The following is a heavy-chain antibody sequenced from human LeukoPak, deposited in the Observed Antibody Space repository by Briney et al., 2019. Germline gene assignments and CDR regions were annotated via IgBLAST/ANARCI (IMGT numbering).Heavy chain of an antibody. J-gene: IGHJ4*02. Sequence: ASVKVSCKASGYTFTGHYMHWVRQAPGQGLEWMGWINPNSGGTNYAQKFQGRVTMTRDTSISTAYMELSRLRSDDTAVYYCARDLLVGATGLVYWGQGTLVTVSS. CDR2: INPNSGGT. CDR3: ARDLLVGATGLVY. V-gene: IGHV1-2*02. CDR1: GYTFTGHY. D-gene: IGHD1-26*01.